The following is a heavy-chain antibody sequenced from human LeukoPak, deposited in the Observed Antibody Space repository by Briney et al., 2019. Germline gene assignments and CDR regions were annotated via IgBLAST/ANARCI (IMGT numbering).Heavy chain of an antibody. CDR1: GGTFSSYA. J-gene: IGHJ6*03. D-gene: IGHD3-9*01. CDR3: EQGAAYDILTGYYKNYYYYMDV. Sequence: GASVKVSCKASGGTFSSYAISWVRQAPGQGLEWMGGIIPIFGTANYAQKFQGRVTITADKSTSTAYMELSSLRSEDTAVYYCEQGAAYDILTGYYKNYYYYMDVWGKGTTVTVSS. V-gene: IGHV1-69*06. CDR2: IIPIFGTA.